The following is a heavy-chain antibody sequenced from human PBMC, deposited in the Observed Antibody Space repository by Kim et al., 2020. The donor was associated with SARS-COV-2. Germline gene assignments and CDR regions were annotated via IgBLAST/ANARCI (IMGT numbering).Heavy chain of an antibody. Sequence: ASVKVSCKASGYTFTSYGISWVRQAPGQGLEWMGWISAYNGNTNYAQKLQGRVTMTTDTSTSTAYMELRSLRSDDTAVYYCARSKGLLRLGGLSLGFWGQGTLVTVSS. CDR1: GYTFTSYG. J-gene: IGHJ4*02. D-gene: IGHD3-16*02. CDR3: ARSKGLLRLGGLSLGF. V-gene: IGHV1-18*01. CDR2: ISAYNGNT.